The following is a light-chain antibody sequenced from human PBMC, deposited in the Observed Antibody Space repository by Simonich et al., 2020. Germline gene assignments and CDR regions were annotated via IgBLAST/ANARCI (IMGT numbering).Light chain of an antibody. V-gene: IGLV7-46*01. CDR1: TGAVTSGHY. CDR3: LLSYSGARV. J-gene: IGLJ3*02. Sequence: QAVVTQEHSLTVFPGGTVTLTCGSRTGAVTSGHYPYWFHQKPGQAPRKLIYYTSNKHTWTPARFSGSLLGGKAALTLSGAQPEDEAEYYCLLSYSGARVFGGGTKLTVL. CDR2: YTS.